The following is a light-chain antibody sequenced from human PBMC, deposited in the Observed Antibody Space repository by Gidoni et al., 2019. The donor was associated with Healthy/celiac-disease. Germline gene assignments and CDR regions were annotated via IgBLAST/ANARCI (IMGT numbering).Light chain of an antibody. J-gene: IGLJ3*02. V-gene: IGLV1-44*01. CDR2: STN. CDR3: AAWDDSLNGWV. Sequence: QSVLTHPPQASGTPGQRVTTSCSGSSSNIGSNTVNWYLQLPGTAPKLLIYSTNQRPSGVPYRFSGSKSGTAASLAISGLQSEDEADYYCAAWDDSLNGWVFGGGTKLTVL. CDR1: SSNIGSNT.